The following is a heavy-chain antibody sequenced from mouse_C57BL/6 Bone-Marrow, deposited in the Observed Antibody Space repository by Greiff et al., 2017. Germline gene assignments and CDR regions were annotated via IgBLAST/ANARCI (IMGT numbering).Heavy chain of an antibody. D-gene: IGHD2-1*01. J-gene: IGHJ3*01. V-gene: IGHV1-69*01. CDR2: IDSSSGYT. CDR3: AVYYGNPWFAY. CDR1: GYTFTNYW. Sequence: QVQLKQPGAELVMPGASVKLSCKASGYTFTNYWMHWVKQTPGQGLEWIGEIDSSSGYTNSNQKFKGKSTLTVDKSSFTAYMQLSSLTSEDSAVYYYAVYYGNPWFAYWGQGTLVTVSA.